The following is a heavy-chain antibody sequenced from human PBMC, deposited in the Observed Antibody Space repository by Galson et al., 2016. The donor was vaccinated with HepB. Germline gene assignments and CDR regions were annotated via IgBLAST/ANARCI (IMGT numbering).Heavy chain of an antibody. V-gene: IGHV3-7*01. D-gene: IGHD2/OR15-2a*01. CDR3: ARDMYTTARDY. CDR1: GFTFSSYW. CDR2: IKEDGSVK. Sequence: SLRLSCAASGFTFSSYWMSWVRQAPGQGLEWVANIKEDGSVKNYVDSVRGRFTISRDNAKNSLYLQMNNLRAEDTAVYYCARDMYTTARDYWGQGTLVTVSP. J-gene: IGHJ4*02.